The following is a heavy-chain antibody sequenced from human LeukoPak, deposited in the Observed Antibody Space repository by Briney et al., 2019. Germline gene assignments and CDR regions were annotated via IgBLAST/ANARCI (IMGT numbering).Heavy chain of an antibody. D-gene: IGHD2-2*01. CDR2: ISSSSSYI. V-gene: IGHV3-21*01. CDR3: ARGYIYCSSTSCYPFDY. Sequence: GGSLRLSCAASGFTFSSYSMNWVRQAPGKGLEWVSSISSSSSYIYYADSVKGLFTISRDNAKNSLYLQMNSLRAEDTAVYYCARGYIYCSSTSCYPFDYWGQGTLVTVSS. CDR1: GFTFSSYS. J-gene: IGHJ4*02.